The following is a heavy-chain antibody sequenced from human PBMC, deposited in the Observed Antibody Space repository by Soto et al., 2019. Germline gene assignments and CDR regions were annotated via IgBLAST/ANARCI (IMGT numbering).Heavy chain of an antibody. Sequence: EVQLVESGGGLIQPGGSLRLSCAASGFTVSSNYMSWVRQAPGKGLEWVSVIYSGGSTYYADSVKGRFTISRDNSKNPLYLQMNSLRAEDAVVYYCARDRVESGYPEYFQHWGQGTLVTVSS. D-gene: IGHD3-22*01. CDR2: IYSGGST. J-gene: IGHJ1*01. V-gene: IGHV3-53*01. CDR1: GFTVSSNY. CDR3: ARDRVESGYPEYFQH.